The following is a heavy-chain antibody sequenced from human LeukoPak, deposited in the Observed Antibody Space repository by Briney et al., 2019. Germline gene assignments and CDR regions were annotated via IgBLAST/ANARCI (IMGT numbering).Heavy chain of an antibody. CDR1: GFTFSSYA. Sequence: PGGSLRLSCAASGFTFSSYAMSWVRQAPGKGLEWVSAVSGSAGSTYYADSVKGRFTISRDNAKNSLYLQMNSLRAEDTAVYYCARDAVRDYYYYYMDVWGKGTTVTISS. J-gene: IGHJ6*03. CDR3: ARDAVRDYYYYYMDV. D-gene: IGHD1-1*01. CDR2: VSGSAGST. V-gene: IGHV3-23*01.